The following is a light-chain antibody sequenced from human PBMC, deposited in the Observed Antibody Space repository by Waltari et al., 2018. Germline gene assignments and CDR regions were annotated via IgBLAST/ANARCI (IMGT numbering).Light chain of an antibody. J-gene: IGLJ2*01. Sequence: SYELTQPPSVSVSPGQPASITCPRDKLGDKYVCWYQQKPGQSPVLVIYQDSKRPSGIPERFSGSNSGNTATLTISGTQAMDEADYYCQAWDSSTVVFGGGTKLTVL. V-gene: IGLV3-1*01. CDR3: QAWDSSTVV. CDR2: QDS. CDR1: KLGDKY.